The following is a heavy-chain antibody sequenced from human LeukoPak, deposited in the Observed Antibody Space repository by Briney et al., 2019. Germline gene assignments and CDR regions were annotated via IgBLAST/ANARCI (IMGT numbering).Heavy chain of an antibody. J-gene: IGHJ3*02. CDR2: INSNGGST. V-gene: IGHV3-64*05. CDR3: VKEARTVTSAFDI. CDR1: GFTFSSYA. D-gene: IGHD4-17*01. Sequence: RGSLRLSCSASGFTFSSYAMHWVRQAPGKGLEYVSGINSNGGSTLYADSVKGRFTISRDNSKNTLYIQMSSLRVEDTAVYYCVKEARTVTSAFDIWGQGTMVTVSS.